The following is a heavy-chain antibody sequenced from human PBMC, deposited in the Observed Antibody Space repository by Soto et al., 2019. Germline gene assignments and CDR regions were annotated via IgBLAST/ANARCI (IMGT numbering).Heavy chain of an antibody. CDR2: INHSGST. V-gene: IGHV4-34*01. CDR1: GGSFSGYY. CDR3: ARSRGYSGYVFDY. D-gene: IGHD5-12*01. J-gene: IGHJ4*02. Sequence: QVQLQQWGAGLLKPSETLSLTCAVYGGSFSGYYWSWIRQPPGKGLEWIGEINHSGSTNYNPSLKSRVTISVYTSKNQFSLKLSSVTSADTAVYYCARSRGYSGYVFDYWGQGTLVTVSS.